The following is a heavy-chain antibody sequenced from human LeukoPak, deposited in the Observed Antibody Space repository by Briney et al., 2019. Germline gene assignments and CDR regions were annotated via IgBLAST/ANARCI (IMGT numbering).Heavy chain of an antibody. Sequence: HPGGSLRLSCAASGFTFSSYGMHWVRQAPGKGLEWVAFIRYDGSNKYYADPVKGRFTISRDNFRNTLYVQMNSLRVEDTAVYYCARGGKYTSGYRVAELGSGYSDYWGQGTLVTVSS. CDR2: IRYDGSNK. J-gene: IGHJ4*02. V-gene: IGHV3-30*02. CDR3: ARGGKYTSGYRVAELGSGYSDY. D-gene: IGHD5-18*01. CDR1: GFTFSSYG.